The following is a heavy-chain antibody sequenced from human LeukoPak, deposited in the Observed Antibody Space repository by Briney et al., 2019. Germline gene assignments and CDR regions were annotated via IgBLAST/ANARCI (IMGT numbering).Heavy chain of an antibody. Sequence: ASVKVSCKASGYTFTGYYVHWVRQAPGQGLEWMGWINPNSGGTNYAQKFQGRVTMTRDTSISTAQMELSRLRSDDTAVYYCARDTSRTIRFDPWGQGTLVTVSS. D-gene: IGHD3-16*01. J-gene: IGHJ5*02. CDR1: GYTFTGYY. CDR2: INPNSGGT. CDR3: ARDTSRTIRFDP. V-gene: IGHV1-2*02.